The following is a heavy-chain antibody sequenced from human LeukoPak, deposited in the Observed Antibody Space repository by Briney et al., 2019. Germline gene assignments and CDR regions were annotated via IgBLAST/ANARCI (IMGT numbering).Heavy chain of an antibody. D-gene: IGHD2-2*02. V-gene: IGHV4-31*03. Sequence: SQTLFLTCTVSGGSISSGGYYWSWIRQHPGKGLEWIGYIYYSGSTYYNPSLKSRVTISVDTSKNQFSLKLSSVTAADTAVYYCARSDCSSTSCYRLNWFDPWGQGTLVTVSS. CDR3: ARSDCSSTSCYRLNWFDP. CDR2: IYYSGST. CDR1: GGSISSGGYY. J-gene: IGHJ5*02.